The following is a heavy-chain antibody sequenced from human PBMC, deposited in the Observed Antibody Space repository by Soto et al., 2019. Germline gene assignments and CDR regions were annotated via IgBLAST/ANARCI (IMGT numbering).Heavy chain of an antibody. CDR1: GGSISSSSYY. J-gene: IGHJ6*02. CDR3: ARDYKSEQWLYYYGMDA. V-gene: IGHV4-39*07. D-gene: IGHD6-19*01. CDR2: IYYSGST. Sequence: SETLSLTCTVSGGSISSSSYYWGWIRQPPGKGLEWIGSIYYSGSTYYNPSLKSRVTISVDTSKNQFSLKLSSVTAADTAVYYCARDYKSEQWLYYYGMDAWGQGTTVTVSS.